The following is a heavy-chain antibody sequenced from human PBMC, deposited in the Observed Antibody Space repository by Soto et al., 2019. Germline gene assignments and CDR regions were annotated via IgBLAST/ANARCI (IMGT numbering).Heavy chain of an antibody. CDR2: IFSNDEK. D-gene: IGHD3-10*01. Sequence: QVTLKESGPVLVKPTETLTLTCTVSGFSLSNARMGVSWIRQPPGKALEWLAHIFSNDEKSYSTSLKSRLTISKYTSKSQVVLTMTNMDPVDTATYYFARIRPLIGLLWLGERQRNDAFDIWGQGTMVTVSS. CDR3: ARIRPLIGLLWLGERQRNDAFDI. J-gene: IGHJ3*02. V-gene: IGHV2-26*01. CDR1: GFSLSNARMG.